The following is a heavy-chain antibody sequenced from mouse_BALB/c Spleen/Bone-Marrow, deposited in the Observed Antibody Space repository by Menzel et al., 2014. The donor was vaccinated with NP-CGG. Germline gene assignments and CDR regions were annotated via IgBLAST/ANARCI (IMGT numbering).Heavy chain of an antibody. Sequence: QVQLQQSGAELVKPGASVKLSCKASGYTFTSYYMYWVKQRPGQGLEWIGKINPSNGGADFNEKFKIKATLTVDKSSSTAYMQLSSLTSEDSAVYYCTTSRGYNWFAYWGQGTLVTVSA. V-gene: IGHV1-53*01. J-gene: IGHJ3*01. D-gene: IGHD2-2*01. CDR3: TTSRGYNWFAY. CDR2: INPSNGGA. CDR1: GYTFTSYY.